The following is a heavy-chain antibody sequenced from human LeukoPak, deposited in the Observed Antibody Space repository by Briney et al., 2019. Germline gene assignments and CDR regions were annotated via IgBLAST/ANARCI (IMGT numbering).Heavy chain of an antibody. CDR1: GFTYSNYW. CDR2: INSDGSSA. CDR3: AKDSYYDFWSGTNYYYYYMDV. J-gene: IGHJ6*03. V-gene: IGHV3-74*01. Sequence: PGGSLRLSCAASGFTYSNYWMHWVRQAPGKGLVWVSRINSDGSSASYADSVKGRFTISRDNSKNTLYLQMNSLRAEDTAVYYCAKDSYYDFWSGTNYYYYYMDVWGKGTTVTVSS. D-gene: IGHD3-3*01.